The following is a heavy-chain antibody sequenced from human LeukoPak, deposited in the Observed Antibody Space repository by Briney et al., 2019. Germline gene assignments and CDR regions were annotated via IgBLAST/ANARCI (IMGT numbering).Heavy chain of an antibody. CDR2: TYYRSQWYN. D-gene: IGHD6-13*01. J-gene: IGHJ4*02. V-gene: IGHV6-1*01. CDR1: GDDVSTNKAT. Sequence: SQTLSLTCAISGDDVSTNKATWNWIRQSPLRGLEWLGRTYYRSQWYNAYAVSVKSRITITPDTSTNQFSLHLNSVTPDDTAVYYCVRLVGNSWLDYWGQGTLVTVSS. CDR3: VRLVGNSWLDY.